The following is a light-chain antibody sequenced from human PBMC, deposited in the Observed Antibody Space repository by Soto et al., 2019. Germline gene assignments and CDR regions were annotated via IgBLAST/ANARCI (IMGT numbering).Light chain of an antibody. CDR1: SSDVGGYDY. CDR3: SAYTTSNTLI. V-gene: IGLV2-14*01. CDR2: EVN. J-gene: IGLJ1*01. Sequence: QSALTQPASVPGSPGQSVTISCTGTSSDVGGYDYVSWYQQHPGTAPKLILYEVNNRPSGVSNRFSGSKSGNTASLIISGLQTEDEANYYCSAYTTSNTLIFGTGTKVTVL.